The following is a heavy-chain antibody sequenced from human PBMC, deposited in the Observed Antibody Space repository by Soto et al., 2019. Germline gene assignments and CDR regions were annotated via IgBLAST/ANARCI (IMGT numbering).Heavy chain of an antibody. CDR2: ISYDGSNK. CDR3: AKDRITGTTRWFDP. Sequence: GGSLRLSCAASGFTFSSYGMHWVRQAPGKGLEWVAVISYDGSNKYYADSVKGRFTISRDNSKNTLYLQMNSLRAEDTAVYYCAKDRITGTTRWFDPWGQGTLVTVSS. CDR1: GFTFSSYG. J-gene: IGHJ5*02. D-gene: IGHD1-7*01. V-gene: IGHV3-30*18.